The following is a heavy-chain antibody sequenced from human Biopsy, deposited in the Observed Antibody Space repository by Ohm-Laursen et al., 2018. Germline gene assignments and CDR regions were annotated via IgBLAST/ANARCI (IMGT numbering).Heavy chain of an antibody. D-gene: IGHD2-2*01. Sequence: SETLSLTCVVYGGTYSGYYWSWIRQPPGKGLEWIGEVHHDGRANYNPSLKSRVTISGDMSKKQFSLKLSGVTAADTAVYYCARFIVPSLHCSNGVCPIRWFDPWGQGTLVTAFS. CDR3: ARFIVPSLHCSNGVCPIRWFDP. V-gene: IGHV4-34*01. CDR1: GGTYSGYY. J-gene: IGHJ5*02. CDR2: VHHDGRA.